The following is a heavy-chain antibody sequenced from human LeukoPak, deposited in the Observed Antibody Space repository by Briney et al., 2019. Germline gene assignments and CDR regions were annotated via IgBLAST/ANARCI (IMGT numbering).Heavy chain of an antibody. D-gene: IGHD2-15*01. V-gene: IGHV4-4*07. Sequence: SETLSLTCTVSGGSISGYYWSWIRQPAGKGLEWIGRIYTSGSTNYNPSLKSRVTMSVDTSKNQFSLKLSSVTAADTAVYYCASRYCSGGSCYSGLNYYYYMDVWGKGTTVTVSS. CDR2: IYTSGST. CDR1: GGSISGYY. CDR3: ASRYCSGGSCYSGLNYYYYMDV. J-gene: IGHJ6*03.